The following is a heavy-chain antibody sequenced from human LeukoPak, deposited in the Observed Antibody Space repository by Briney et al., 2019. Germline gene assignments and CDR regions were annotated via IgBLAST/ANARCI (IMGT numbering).Heavy chain of an antibody. CDR2: IQTSGST. D-gene: IGHD2-15*01. CDR3: ASVYCSGGSCPIDY. CDR1: GDSLSSGTYY. J-gene: IGHJ4*02. V-gene: IGHV4-61*02. Sequence: SETLSLTCTVSGDSLSSGTYYWTWSRQPAGEGLGWIGRIQTSGSTNYNPSLKSQVTISIDPSNNHFSLKLNSVTAADTAVYYCASVYCSGGSCPIDYWGQGTLVTVSS.